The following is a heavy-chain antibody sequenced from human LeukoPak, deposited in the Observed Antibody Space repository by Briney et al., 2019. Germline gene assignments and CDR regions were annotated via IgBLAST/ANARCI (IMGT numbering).Heavy chain of an antibody. CDR2: IYYSGST. V-gene: IGHV4-39*07. CDR1: GGSISSSSYY. CDR3: ARGGQWVPNWYFDL. Sequence: KPSETLSLTCTVSGGSISSSSYYWGWIRQPPGKGLEWIGSIYYSGSTYYNPSLKSRLTISVDTSKNQFSLKLSSVTAADTAFYYCARGGQWVPNWYFDLWGRGTLVTVSS. D-gene: IGHD2-8*01. J-gene: IGHJ2*01.